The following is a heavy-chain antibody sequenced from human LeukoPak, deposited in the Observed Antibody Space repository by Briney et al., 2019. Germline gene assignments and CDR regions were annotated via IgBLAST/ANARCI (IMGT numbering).Heavy chain of an antibody. CDR1: GYTFTSYG. Sequence: ASVKVSCKASGYTFTSYGISWVRQAPGQGLEWMGWMSAYNRNTNYAQKLQGRVTMTTDTSTSTAYTELRSLRYDDTAVYYCAIFVFSGWKFDYWGQGTLVTVSS. J-gene: IGHJ4*02. V-gene: IGHV1-18*01. D-gene: IGHD6-19*01. CDR2: MSAYNRNT. CDR3: AIFVFSGWKFDY.